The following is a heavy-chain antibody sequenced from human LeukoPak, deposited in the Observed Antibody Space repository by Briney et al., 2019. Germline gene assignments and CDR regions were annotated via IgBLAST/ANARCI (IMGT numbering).Heavy chain of an antibody. V-gene: IGHV4-61*01. CDR2: IYYSGST. Sequence: SETLSLTCTVSGGSVSSGSYYWSWIRQPPGKGLEWIGYIYYSGSTNYNPSLKSRVTISVDTSKNQFSLRLSSVTAADTAVYYCARGEMATISIDYWGQGTLVTVSS. CDR3: ARGEMATISIDY. D-gene: IGHD5-24*01. J-gene: IGHJ4*02. CDR1: GGSVSSGSYY.